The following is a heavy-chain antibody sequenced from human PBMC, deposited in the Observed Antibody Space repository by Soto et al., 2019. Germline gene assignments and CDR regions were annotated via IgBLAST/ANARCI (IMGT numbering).Heavy chain of an antibody. Sequence: QVQLQESGPGLVKPSQTLSLTCTVSGGSISSGGYYWIWIRQHPGKGLEWIGYIYYSGNTYYNPSLKSRVTISVDTSKNQFSQKLSSVTAADTAVYYCARGKWLHSLDFDYWGQGNLVTVSS. CDR1: GGSISSGGYY. J-gene: IGHJ4*02. CDR3: ARGKWLHSLDFDY. D-gene: IGHD5-12*01. V-gene: IGHV4-31*03. CDR2: IYYSGNT.